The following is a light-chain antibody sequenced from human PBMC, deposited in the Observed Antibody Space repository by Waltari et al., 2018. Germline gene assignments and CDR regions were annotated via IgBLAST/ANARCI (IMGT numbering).Light chain of an antibody. CDR3: QHYNSYPWS. V-gene: IGKV1-5*03. Sequence: DIQMTQSTSTLSATVGDRVTSTCRASQNISTWLAWYRQKTGKAPKILICKGCSLESGVPSRFSGSGTGTEFTLTISSLQPHDVATYYCQHYNSYPWSFGQGTRVEIK. CDR2: KGC. J-gene: IGKJ1*01. CDR1: QNISTW.